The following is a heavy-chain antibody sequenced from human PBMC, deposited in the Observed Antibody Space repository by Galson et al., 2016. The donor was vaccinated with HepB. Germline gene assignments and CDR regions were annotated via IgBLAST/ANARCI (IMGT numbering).Heavy chain of an antibody. V-gene: IGHV3-7*01. CDR2: INQDGSVK. D-gene: IGHD5-24*01. Sequence: SLRLSCAVSGFTFSSDWMDWVRQAPGKGLEWVANINQDGSVKHYVDSVKGRFTVSRDNSKNSLYLQIKSLRAEDTAVYYCSIRLDFWGQGTLVTVSS. CDR1: GFTFSSDW. CDR3: SIRLDF. J-gene: IGHJ4*02.